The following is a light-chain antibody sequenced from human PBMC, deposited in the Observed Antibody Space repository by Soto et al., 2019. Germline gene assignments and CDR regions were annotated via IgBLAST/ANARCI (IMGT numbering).Light chain of an antibody. CDR2: DAS. V-gene: IGKV1-5*01. J-gene: IGKJ1*01. CDR3: QQYYSYWT. CDR1: QTMSNW. Sequence: DIQMTQSPSTLSASVEDRVTITCRASQTMSNWLAWYQQKPGKAPKLLIYDASSLEGGVPSRFSGSGSGTEFTLTLSSLQPDDFATYYCQQYYSYWTFGQGTKVDIK.